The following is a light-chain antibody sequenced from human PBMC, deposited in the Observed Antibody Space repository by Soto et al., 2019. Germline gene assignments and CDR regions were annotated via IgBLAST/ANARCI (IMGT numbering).Light chain of an antibody. CDR3: QQCGSSPRYT. Sequence: EIVLTQSPGTLSLSPGERATLSCRASQSVDSSYLAWYQQKPGQAPRLLIYGASSRATGIPDRFSGSGSGTDFTLTISSLEPEDFAVYYCQQCGSSPRYTFGQGTKLENK. CDR2: GAS. CDR1: QSVDSSY. V-gene: IGKV3-20*01. J-gene: IGKJ2*01.